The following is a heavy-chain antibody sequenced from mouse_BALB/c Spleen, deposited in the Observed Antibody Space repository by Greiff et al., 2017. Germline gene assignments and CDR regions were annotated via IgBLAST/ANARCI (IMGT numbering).Heavy chain of an antibody. CDR3: TRRGDYGNYFAY. CDR1: GYTFTSYY. Sequence: QVHVKQSGAELVKPGASVKLSCKASGYTFTSYYMYWVKQRPGQGLEWIGEINPSNAGTNFNEKFKSKATLTVDKSSSTAYMQLSSLTSEDSAVYFCTRRGDYGNYFAYWGQGTLVTVSA. J-gene: IGHJ3*01. V-gene: IGHV1S81*02. D-gene: IGHD2-1*01. CDR2: INPSNAGT.